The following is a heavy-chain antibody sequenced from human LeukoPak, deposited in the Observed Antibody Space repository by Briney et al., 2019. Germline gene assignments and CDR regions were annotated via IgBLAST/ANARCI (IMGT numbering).Heavy chain of an antibody. J-gene: IGHJ2*01. CDR3: ARKITMVRGPLIKGYFDL. Sequence: GGSLRLSCSGSGFPFMNYVMGWGRQAPGKGLGWVSSIRLGGGLTHSADPVKGRFIISRDMNTLFLQMNNLRPEDTAMYYCARKITMVRGPLIKGYFDLWGRGTLVSVSS. CDR2: IRLGGGLT. CDR1: GFPFMNYV. D-gene: IGHD3-10*01. V-gene: IGHV3-23*01.